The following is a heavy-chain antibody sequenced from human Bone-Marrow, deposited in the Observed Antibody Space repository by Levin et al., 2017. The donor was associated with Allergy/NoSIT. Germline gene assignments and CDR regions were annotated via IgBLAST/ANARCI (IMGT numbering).Heavy chain of an antibody. D-gene: IGHD4-17*01. J-gene: IGHJ4*02. CDR1: GFTFSNYA. Sequence: PGGSLRLSCAASGFTFSNYAMSWVRQAPGKGLEWVSAISGSAASTSYADSVKGRFTISRDNSKNTLYLQMTSLRAEDTAVYYCAKALDYGEYFDYWGAGWLAACRQMVADPCRGAAGSGRYAISRAHSKTPMYMQRNSLRAEDTAVYYCAKALDYGDYFDYWGQGTLVTVSS. CDR3: AKALDYGEYFDYWGAGWLAACRQMVADPCRGAAGSGRYAISRAHSKTPMYMQRNSLRAEDTAVYYCAKALDYGDYFDY. CDR2: ISGSAAST. V-gene: IGHV3-23*01.